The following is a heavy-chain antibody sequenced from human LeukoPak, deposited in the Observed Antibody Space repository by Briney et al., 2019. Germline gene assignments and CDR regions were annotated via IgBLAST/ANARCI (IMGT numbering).Heavy chain of an antibody. CDR1: GFTFGISW. Sequence: GGSLRLSCAASGFTFGISWMSWVRQAPGKGLECVANIKPDGSEKYYVDSVKGRFTISRDNAKNSLYLQMNSLRADDTAVYFCASGNSFDYWGQGTLVTVSS. V-gene: IGHV3-7*01. CDR3: ASGNSFDY. J-gene: IGHJ4*02. CDR2: IKPDGSEK.